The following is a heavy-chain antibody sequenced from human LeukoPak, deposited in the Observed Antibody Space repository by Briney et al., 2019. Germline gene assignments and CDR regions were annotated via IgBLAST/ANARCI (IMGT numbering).Heavy chain of an antibody. V-gene: IGHV1-69*06. D-gene: IGHD3-3*01. CDR3: ARESGITIFVGGTWGEMDV. CDR2: IIPIFGTT. Sequence: SVKVSCKASGGTFSSYAISWVRQAPGQGLEWMGGIIPIFGTTNYAQKFQGRVTITADKSTYTAYMELSSLRSEDTAVYYCARESGITIFVGGTWGEMDVWGKGTTVTVSS. CDR1: GGTFSSYA. J-gene: IGHJ6*04.